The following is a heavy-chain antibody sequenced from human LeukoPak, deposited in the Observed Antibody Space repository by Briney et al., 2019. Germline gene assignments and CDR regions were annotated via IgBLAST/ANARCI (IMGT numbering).Heavy chain of an antibody. V-gene: IGHV3-30*18. J-gene: IGHJ4*02. CDR3: AKEMSSGVTTLEALDY. CDR1: TFTFSRYG. CDR2: ISYDGKTK. D-gene: IGHD3-10*01. Sequence: PGGSLRLSCAGSTFTFSRYGIHWVRQAPGKGLEWVAVISYDGKTKYFADSVKGRFTLSRDNSKNTVYLQMNSLRPEDTAVYYCAKEMSSGVTTLEALDYWGQGTLVTVSS.